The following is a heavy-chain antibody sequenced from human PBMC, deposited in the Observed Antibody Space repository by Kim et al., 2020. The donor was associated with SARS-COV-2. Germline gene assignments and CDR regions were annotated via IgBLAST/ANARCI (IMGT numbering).Heavy chain of an antibody. CDR1: GGSISSSSYY. D-gene: IGHD3-10*01. Sequence: SETLSLTCTVSGGSISSSSYYWGWIRQPPGKGLEWIGSIYYSGSTYYNPSLKSRVTISVDTSKNPFSLKLSSVTAADTAVYYCARQRAVLLWFGELLDNWFDPWGQGTLVTVSS. CDR3: ARQRAVLLWFGELLDNWFDP. J-gene: IGHJ5*02. CDR2: IYYSGST. V-gene: IGHV4-39*01.